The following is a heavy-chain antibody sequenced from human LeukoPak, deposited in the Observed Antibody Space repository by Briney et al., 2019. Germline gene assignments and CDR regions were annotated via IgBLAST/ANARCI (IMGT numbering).Heavy chain of an antibody. D-gene: IGHD1-26*01. Sequence: SGPTLVKPTQTLTLTCTFSGFSLGTSEMGVSWIRQPPGKALEWLALIFWTDEKHYSPSLKSRLTITKDTSKNQVVLTMTNMDPVDTATYYCAHGDLPSENQWELLLFDYWGQGTLVTVSS. CDR1: GFSLGTSEMG. J-gene: IGHJ4*02. CDR2: IFWTDEK. CDR3: AHGDLPSENQWELLLFDY. V-gene: IGHV2-5*01.